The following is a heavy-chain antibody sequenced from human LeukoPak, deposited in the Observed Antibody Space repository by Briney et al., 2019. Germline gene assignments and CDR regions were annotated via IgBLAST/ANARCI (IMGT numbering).Heavy chain of an antibody. D-gene: IGHD3-22*01. CDR2: IYPGDSDT. J-gene: IGHJ3*02. V-gene: IGHV5-51*01. Sequence: GESLKISCKGSGYIFTTYWIGWVRQMPGKGLEWMGIIYPGDSDTRYSPSFQGQVTISADKSISTAYLQWSSLKASDTAIYYCARLLYYFDSSGSYYAPKAFDIWGQGTMVTVSS. CDR3: ARLLYYFDSSGSYYAPKAFDI. CDR1: GYIFTTYW.